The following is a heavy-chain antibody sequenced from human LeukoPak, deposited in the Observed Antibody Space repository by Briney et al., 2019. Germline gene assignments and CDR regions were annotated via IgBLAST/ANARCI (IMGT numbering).Heavy chain of an antibody. CDR2: ISAYNGNT. CDR1: GYTFTSYG. V-gene: IGHV1-18*01. CDR3: ARDPLEWSENYFDY. D-gene: IGHD3-3*01. J-gene: IGHJ4*02. Sequence: GASVKVSCKASGYTFTSYGIGWVRQAPGQGLEWMGWISAYNGNTNYAQKLQGRVTMTTDTSTSTAYMELRSLRSDDTAVYYCARDPLEWSENYFDYWGQGTLVTVSS.